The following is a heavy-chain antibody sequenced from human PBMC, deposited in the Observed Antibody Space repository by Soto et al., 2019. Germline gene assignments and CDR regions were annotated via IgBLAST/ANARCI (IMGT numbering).Heavy chain of an antibody. Sequence: PGGSLRLSCAASGFTFSSYWMSWVRQAPGKGLEWVANIKQDGSEKYYVDSVKGRFTISRDNAKNSLYLQMNSLRAEDTAVYYCARSADIVVVPAAMLDYWGQGTLVTVSS. V-gene: IGHV3-7*01. CDR2: IKQDGSEK. D-gene: IGHD2-2*01. CDR1: GFTFSSYW. CDR3: ARSADIVVVPAAMLDY. J-gene: IGHJ4*02.